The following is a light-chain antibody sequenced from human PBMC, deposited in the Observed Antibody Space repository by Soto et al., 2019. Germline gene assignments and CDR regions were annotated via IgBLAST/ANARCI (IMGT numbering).Light chain of an antibody. J-gene: IGLJ1*01. Sequence: QSVLTQPPSASGTPGLKVTISCSGSSSNIGPNAVNWYQQLPGTAPKLLLYNNNQRPSGVSDRFSGSKSGTSASLAISGLQSDDEADYHCAAWDDSLNGLVFGTGTKLTVL. CDR2: NNN. CDR3: AAWDDSLNGLV. CDR1: SSNIGPNA. V-gene: IGLV1-44*01.